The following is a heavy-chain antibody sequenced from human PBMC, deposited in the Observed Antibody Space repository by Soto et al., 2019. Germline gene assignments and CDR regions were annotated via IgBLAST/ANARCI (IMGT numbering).Heavy chain of an antibody. Sequence: SVKVSCKASGGTFSCDTMNWVRQAPGQGLEWMGRIIPTFGIANYAQKFQGRVTITADKSTSTAYMELSSLRSEDTAVYYCARDVMMTNNAFDIWGQGTMVTVS. CDR1: GGTFSCDT. CDR2: IIPTFGIA. V-gene: IGHV1-69*04. J-gene: IGHJ3*02. D-gene: IGHD4-17*01. CDR3: ARDVMMTNNAFDI.